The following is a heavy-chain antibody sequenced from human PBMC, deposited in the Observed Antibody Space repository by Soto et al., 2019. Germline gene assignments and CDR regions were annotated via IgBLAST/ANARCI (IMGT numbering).Heavy chain of an antibody. J-gene: IGHJ5*02. D-gene: IGHD2-15*01. V-gene: IGHV4-59*08. CDR1: GGSISSYY. CDR3: ARHGLLGYCSGGSCYSTWFDP. CDR2: IYYSGST. Sequence: SETRSLTCTVSGGSISSYYWSWIRQPPGKGLEWIGYIYYSGSTNYNPSLKSRVTISVDTSKNQFSLKLSSVTAADTAVYYCARHGLLGYCSGGSCYSTWFDPWGQGTQVTVSS.